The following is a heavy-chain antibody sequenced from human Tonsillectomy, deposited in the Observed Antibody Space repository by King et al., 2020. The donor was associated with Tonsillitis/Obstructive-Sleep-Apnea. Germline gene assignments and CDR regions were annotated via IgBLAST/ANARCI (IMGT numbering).Heavy chain of an antibody. Sequence: VQLVESGGGVVQPGRSLRLSCAASGFTFSSYGMHWVRQAPGKGLEWVAVISYDVSNKYYADSVKGRFTISRDNSKNTLYLQMNSLRAEDTAVYYCANDSRRYCSSTSCGRFDPWGQGTLVTVSS. J-gene: IGHJ5*02. CDR3: ANDSRRYCSSTSCGRFDP. CDR1: GFTFSSYG. D-gene: IGHD2-2*01. CDR2: ISYDVSNK. V-gene: IGHV3-30*18.